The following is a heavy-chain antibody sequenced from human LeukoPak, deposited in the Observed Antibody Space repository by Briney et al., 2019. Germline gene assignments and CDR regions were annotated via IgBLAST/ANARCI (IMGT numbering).Heavy chain of an antibody. CDR3: ARDRNIAAAGTYRYYYYGMDV. D-gene: IGHD6-13*01. CDR2: IHYSGST. CDR1: GGSISSYY. Sequence: PSETLSLTCTVSGGSISSYYWSWIRQPPGTGLEWIGYIHYSGSTNYNPSLKSRVTISVDTSKNQFSLKLSSVTAADTAVYYCARDRNIAAAGTYRYYYYGMDVWGQGTTVTVSS. V-gene: IGHV4-59*01. J-gene: IGHJ6*02.